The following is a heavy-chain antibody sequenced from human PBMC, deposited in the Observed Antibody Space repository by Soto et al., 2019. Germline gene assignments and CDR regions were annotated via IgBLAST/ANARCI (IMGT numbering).Heavy chain of an antibody. J-gene: IGHJ4*02. D-gene: IGHD4-17*01. CDR2: IYPGDSDT. CDR1: GYSFTSYW. V-gene: IGHV5-51*01. CDR3: ARTPKSTVTTSRRLYYFDY. Sequence: GESLKISCESSGYSFTSYWIGWVRQMPGKGLEWTGIIYPGDSDTRYSPSFQVQVTISADNSISTAYLQWSSLKASDTAMYYCARTPKSTVTTSRRLYYFDYWGQGTLVTVSS.